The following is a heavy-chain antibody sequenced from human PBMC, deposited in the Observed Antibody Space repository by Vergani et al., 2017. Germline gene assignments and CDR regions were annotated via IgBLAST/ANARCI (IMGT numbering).Heavy chain of an antibody. D-gene: IGHD3-10*01. CDR2: ISWNSNSI. CDR1: GFTSAGYA. V-gene: IGHV3-9*02. CDR3: AKDLGTPSGGCWFDP. Sequence: EVQLEESGGGLVLPGRSLRFSCVASGFTSAGYAMHWVRQAPGKGLEWVSGISWNSNSIGYADSVKGRFTISRDNAKNSLYLQMNSLRAEDTALYYCAKDLGTPSGGCWFDPWGQGTLVTVSS. J-gene: IGHJ5*02.